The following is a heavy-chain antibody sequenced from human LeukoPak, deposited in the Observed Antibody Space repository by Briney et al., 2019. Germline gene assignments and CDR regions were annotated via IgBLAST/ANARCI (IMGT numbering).Heavy chain of an antibody. CDR1: GGSFSGYY. Sequence: PSETLSLTCAVYGGSFSGYYWSWIRQRPGKGLEWIGEINHSGSTNYNPSLKSRVTISVDTSKNQFSLKLSSVTAADTAVYYCASSGWYRGYWGQGTLVTVSS. CDR2: INHSGST. CDR3: ASSGWYRGY. V-gene: IGHV4-34*01. D-gene: IGHD6-19*01. J-gene: IGHJ4*02.